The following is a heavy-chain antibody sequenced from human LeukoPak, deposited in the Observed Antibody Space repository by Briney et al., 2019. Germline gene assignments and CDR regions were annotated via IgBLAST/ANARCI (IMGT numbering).Heavy chain of an antibody. CDR3: ARELRGAPTPGAY. CDR2: VHKSGRT. V-gene: IGHV4-4*02. Sequence: SETLSLTCALSTVSGSSGNFWSWVRQPPGEGLEWIGEVHKSGRTNYNPSLKTRVTISIDASKNQLSLELTSVTAADTAVSYCARELRGAPTPGAYWGQGTRVTVSS. J-gene: IGHJ4*02. D-gene: IGHD1-26*01. CDR1: TVSGSSGNF.